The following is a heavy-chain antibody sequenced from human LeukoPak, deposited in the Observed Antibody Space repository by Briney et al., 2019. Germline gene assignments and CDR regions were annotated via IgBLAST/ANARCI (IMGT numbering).Heavy chain of an antibody. CDR1: GGSISNGGYY. CDR3: AREPTPDCSGGSCVYFAMNV. J-gene: IGHJ6*02. Sequence: PSETLSLTCSVSGGSISNGGYYWSWSRHYPGKGLEWSVYIYYSGSTDYNPSLKSRVTVSLEVSKHQFSLMLTSVTAADTAIYYCAREPTPDCSGGSCVYFAMNVWGQGTTVTVSS. CDR2: IYYSGST. V-gene: IGHV4-31*03. D-gene: IGHD2-15*01.